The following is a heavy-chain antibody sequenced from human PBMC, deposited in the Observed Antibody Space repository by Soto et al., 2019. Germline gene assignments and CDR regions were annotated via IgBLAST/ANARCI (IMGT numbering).Heavy chain of an antibody. CDR1: GFTFITST. CDR3: AAGEYHDTSGYSSDY. D-gene: IGHD3-3*01. V-gene: IGHV1-58*01. Sequence: QMQLVQSGPEVKKPGTSVKVSCKVSGFTFITSTVQWVRQARGQPLEWIGWIVVGSGNTIYAQKFQARVTFTRDESTSTAYMELSSLRSEDTGVYYCAAGEYHDTSGYSSDYWGQGTLVTVSS. J-gene: IGHJ4*02. CDR2: IVVGSGNT.